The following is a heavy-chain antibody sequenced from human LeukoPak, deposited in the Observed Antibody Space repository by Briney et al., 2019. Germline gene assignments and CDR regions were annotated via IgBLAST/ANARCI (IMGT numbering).Heavy chain of an antibody. Sequence: GGSLRLSCAASGFTFSSYSMNWVRQAPGKGLEWVSSISSSSSYIYYADSVKGRFTISRDNAKNSLYLQMNSLRAEDTAVYDCARDCVVVVAATLSGIRYGMDVWGQGTTVTVSS. CDR2: ISSSSSYI. V-gene: IGHV3-21*01. CDR1: GFTFSSYS. CDR3: ARDCVVVVAATLSGIRYGMDV. J-gene: IGHJ6*02. D-gene: IGHD2-15*01.